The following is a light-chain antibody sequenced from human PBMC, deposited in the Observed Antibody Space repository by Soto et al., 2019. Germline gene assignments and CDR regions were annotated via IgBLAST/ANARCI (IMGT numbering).Light chain of an antibody. CDR1: GSNIGNND. Sequence: QSVLTQPPSASGTPGQRVTISCSGSGSNIGNNDVYWYQQFPGTAPKLVVYKNNQRPSGVPDRFSGSKSGTSASLAISGLRSEDEADYYCAAWDDSLGEVFGTGTKVTVL. V-gene: IGLV1-47*01. CDR2: KNN. CDR3: AAWDDSLGEV. J-gene: IGLJ1*01.